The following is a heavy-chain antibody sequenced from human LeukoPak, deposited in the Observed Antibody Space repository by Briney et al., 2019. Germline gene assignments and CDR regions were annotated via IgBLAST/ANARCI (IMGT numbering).Heavy chain of an antibody. J-gene: IGHJ4*02. CDR3: ATEPSPHTMVRGVIMRGYFDY. Sequence: GASVKVSCKVSGYTLTELSMHWVRQAPGKGLEWMGGFDPEDGETIYAQKFQGRVTMTEDTSTDTAYMELSSLRSEDTAVYYCATEPSPHTMVRGVIMRGYFDYWGQGTLVTVSS. CDR2: FDPEDGET. CDR1: GYTLTELS. V-gene: IGHV1-24*01. D-gene: IGHD3-10*01.